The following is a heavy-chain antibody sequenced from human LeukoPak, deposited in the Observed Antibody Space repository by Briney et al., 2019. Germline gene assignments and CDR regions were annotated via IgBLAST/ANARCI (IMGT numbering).Heavy chain of an antibody. D-gene: IGHD1-26*01. J-gene: IGHJ5*02. V-gene: IGHV6-1*03. CDR2: TYLRSRWHT. CDR1: GDSVSNKMGA. Sequence: SQTLSLTCAVSGDSVSNKMGAWNWIRQSPSRGLEWLGMTYLRSRWHTDYAFSVRGCLTITADTSKNHFSLQLASVTPEDSAVYYCASGWALSWGQGTLVTVSS. CDR3: ASGWALS.